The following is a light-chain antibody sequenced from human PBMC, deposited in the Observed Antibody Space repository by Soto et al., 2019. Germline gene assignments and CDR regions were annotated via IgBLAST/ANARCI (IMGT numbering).Light chain of an antibody. J-gene: IGKJ1*01. CDR1: QSISSW. CDR2: KAS. Sequence: DIQMTQSPSTLSGYVGDRVTITCRASQSISSWLAWYQQKPGKAPKLLIYKASSLESGVPSRFSGSGSGTEFTLTISSLQPDDFATYYCQQYKSYSRTFGQGTKVDIK. V-gene: IGKV1-5*03. CDR3: QQYKSYSRT.